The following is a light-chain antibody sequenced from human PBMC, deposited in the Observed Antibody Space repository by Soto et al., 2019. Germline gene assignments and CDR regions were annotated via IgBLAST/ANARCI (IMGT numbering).Light chain of an antibody. Sequence: EIVLTQSPGTLSVSPGERATLSCRASQSVSSSSLAWYQQKPGQAPRLLIYDASTRAIGIPDRFTGSGSGTDFTLTISRLEPEDFAVYYCQQYDSSPQFGQGTKLEIK. V-gene: IGKV3-20*01. CDR3: QQYDSSPQ. CDR2: DAS. J-gene: IGKJ2*01. CDR1: QSVSSSS.